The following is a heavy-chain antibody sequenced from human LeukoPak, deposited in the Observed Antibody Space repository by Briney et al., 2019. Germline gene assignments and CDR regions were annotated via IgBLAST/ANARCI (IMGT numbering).Heavy chain of an antibody. J-gene: IGHJ4*02. CDR1: GYTFTSYD. CDR3: ARVRGSGSTLYYFDY. D-gene: IGHD3-10*01. Sequence: GASVKVSCKASGYTFTSYDINWVRQATGQGLEWMGRIIPILGIANYAQKFQGRVTITADKSTSTAYMELSSLRSEDTAVYYCARVRGSGSTLYYFDYWGQGTLVTVSS. CDR2: IIPILGIA. V-gene: IGHV1-69*04.